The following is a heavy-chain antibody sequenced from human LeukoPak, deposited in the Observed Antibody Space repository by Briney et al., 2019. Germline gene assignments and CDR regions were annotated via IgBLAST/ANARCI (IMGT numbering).Heavy chain of an antibody. J-gene: IGHJ4*02. Sequence: GESLQISCQGSGYSFTSYWIGWVRQMPGKGLEWMGIIYPGDSDTRYSPSFQGQVTISADKSISTAYLQWSSLKAADTDMYYCARGGNQYYFDYWGQGTLVTVSS. CDR2: IYPGDSDT. V-gene: IGHV5-51*01. CDR1: GYSFTSYW. D-gene: IGHD4-23*01. CDR3: ARGGNQYYFDY.